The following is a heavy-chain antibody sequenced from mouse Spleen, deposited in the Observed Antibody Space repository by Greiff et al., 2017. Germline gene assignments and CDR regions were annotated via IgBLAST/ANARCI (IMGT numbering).Heavy chain of an antibody. Sequence: EVQVVESGGGLVKRGGSLKLSCAASGFTFSSYAMSWVRQTPEKRLEWVATISSGGGNTYYPDSVKGRFTISRDNAKNTLYLQMSSLKSEDTAMYYCARPSGSWFAYWGQGTLVTVSA. J-gene: IGHJ3*01. CDR3: ARPSGSWFAY. V-gene: IGHV5-9-3*01. CDR2: ISSGGGNT. D-gene: IGHD6-1*01. CDR1: GFTFSSYA.